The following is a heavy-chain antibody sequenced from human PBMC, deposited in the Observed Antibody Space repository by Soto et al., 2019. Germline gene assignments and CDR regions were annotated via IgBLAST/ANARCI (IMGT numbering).Heavy chain of an antibody. J-gene: IGHJ6*02. D-gene: IGHD3-10*01. CDR3: AREKGSGGRGMDV. CDR1: GFTFSSYS. Sequence: EVQLVESGGGLVKPGGSLRLSCAASGFTFSSYSMNWVRQAPGKGLEGVSSISSSGSYIYYADSVKGRFTISRDNAKNSLYLQMNSLRAEDTAVYYCAREKGSGGRGMDVWGQGTTVTVSS. V-gene: IGHV3-21*01. CDR2: ISSSGSYI.